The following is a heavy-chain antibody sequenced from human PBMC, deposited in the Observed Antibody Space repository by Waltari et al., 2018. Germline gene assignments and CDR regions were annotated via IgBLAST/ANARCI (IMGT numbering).Heavy chain of an antibody. CDR1: GGSISTSAFH. J-gene: IGHJ4*02. CDR3: ARHNNGWHYDILTAYYNL. D-gene: IGHD3-9*01. V-gene: IGHV4-39*01. Sequence: QMQLQESGPGLVKPSETLSLTCSVFGGSISTSAFHWDWIRQPPGAGLEWLGSIYYSGSTYYSPSLKSRVTISIDPSKNQFSLKMESLTAADTAVYYCARHNNGWHYDILTAYYNLWGQGTRVLVSS. CDR2: IYYSGST.